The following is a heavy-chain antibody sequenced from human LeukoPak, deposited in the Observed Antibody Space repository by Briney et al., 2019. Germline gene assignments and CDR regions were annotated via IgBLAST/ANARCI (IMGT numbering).Heavy chain of an antibody. J-gene: IGHJ5*02. V-gene: IGHV1-69*13. CDR3: ARVDSYGYGPWFDP. CDR2: IIPIFGTA. Sequence: VASVKVSCKASGGTFSSYAVSWVRQAPGQGLEWMGGIIPIFGTANYAQKFQGRVTITADESTSTAYMELSSLRSEDTAVYYCARVDSYGYGPWFDPWGQGTLVTVSS. D-gene: IGHD5-18*01. CDR1: GGTFSSYA.